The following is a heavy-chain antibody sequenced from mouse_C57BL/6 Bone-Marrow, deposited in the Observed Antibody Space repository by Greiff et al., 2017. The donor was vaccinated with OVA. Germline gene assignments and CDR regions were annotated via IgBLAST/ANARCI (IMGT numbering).Heavy chain of an antibody. Sequence: VQLQQSGPELVKPGASVKISCKASGYTFTDYYMNWVKQSHGKSLEWIGDINPNNGGTSYNQKFKGKATLTVDKSSRTAYMELRSLTSEDSAVYYCARGYDYDEDMDYWGQGTSVTVSS. CDR3: ARGYDYDEDMDY. J-gene: IGHJ4*01. CDR1: GYTFTDYY. V-gene: IGHV1-26*01. CDR2: INPNNGGT. D-gene: IGHD2-4*01.